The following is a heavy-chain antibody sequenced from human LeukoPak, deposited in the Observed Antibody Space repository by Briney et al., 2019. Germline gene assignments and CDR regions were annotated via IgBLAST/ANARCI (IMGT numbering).Heavy chain of an antibody. J-gene: IGHJ4*02. CDR1: GFTFSSYD. V-gene: IGHV3-13*01. CDR3: AKKEGYYYDSSGYYLPRGYFDY. D-gene: IGHD3-22*01. Sequence: GGSLRLSCAASGFTFSSYDMHWVRQATGKGLEWVSAIGTAGDTYYPGSVKGRFTISRENAKNSLYLQMNSLRAEDTAVYYCAKKEGYYYDSSGYYLPRGYFDYWGQGTLVTVSS. CDR2: IGTAGDT.